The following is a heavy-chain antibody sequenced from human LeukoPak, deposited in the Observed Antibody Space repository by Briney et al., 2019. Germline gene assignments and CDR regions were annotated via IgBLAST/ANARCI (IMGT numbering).Heavy chain of an antibody. J-gene: IGHJ5*02. CDR3: AKALPRYYDFWSGYPTA. Sequence: GRSLRLSCAASGFTFDDYAMHWVRQAPGKGLEWVSGISWNSGSIGYADSVKGRFTISRDNAKNSLYLQMNSLRAEGTALYYCAKALPRYYDFWSGYPTAWGQGTLVTVSS. V-gene: IGHV3-9*01. CDR1: GFTFDDYA. CDR2: ISWNSGSI. D-gene: IGHD3-3*01.